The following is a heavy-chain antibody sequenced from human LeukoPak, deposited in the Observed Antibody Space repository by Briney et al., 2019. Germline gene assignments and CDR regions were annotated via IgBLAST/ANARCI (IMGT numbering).Heavy chain of an antibody. CDR2: INHSGST. J-gene: IGHJ4*02. CDR3: ARAQGYYGSGSYLGY. Sequence: SETLSLTCAVYGGSFSGYYWSWIRQPPGKGLEWIGEINHSGSTNYNPSLKSRVTISVDTSKNQLSLKLSSVTAADTAVYYCARAQGYYGSGSYLGYWGQGTLVTVSS. V-gene: IGHV4-34*01. D-gene: IGHD3-10*01. CDR1: GGSFSGYY.